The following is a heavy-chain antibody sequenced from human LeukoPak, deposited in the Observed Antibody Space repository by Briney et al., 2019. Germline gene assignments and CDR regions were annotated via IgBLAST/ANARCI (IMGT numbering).Heavy chain of an antibody. Sequence: PSETLSLTCTVSGGSISSYYWSWIRQPPGKGLEWIGYIYYSGSTNYNPSLKSRVTISVDTSKNQFSLKLSSVTAADTAVYYCARHCREYGSGSRNWFDPWGQGTLVTVSS. D-gene: IGHD3-10*01. CDR2: IYYSGST. V-gene: IGHV4-59*08. CDR3: ARHCREYGSGSRNWFDP. J-gene: IGHJ5*02. CDR1: GGSISSYY.